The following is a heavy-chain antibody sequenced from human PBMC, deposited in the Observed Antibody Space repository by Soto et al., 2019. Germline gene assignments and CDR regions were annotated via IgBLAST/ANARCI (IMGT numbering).Heavy chain of an antibody. D-gene: IGHD3-3*01. Sequence: GSLRLSCAASGFTLSSYAMSWVRQAPGKGLEWVSGISGSGESTYYADSVKGRFTISRDNSRNTLYLQMHSLRAEDTAVYYCAKDPLLKRGRDFWGQGTLVTVSS. CDR3: AKDPLLKRGRDF. J-gene: IGHJ4*02. CDR2: ISGSGEST. V-gene: IGHV3-23*01. CDR1: GFTLSSYA.